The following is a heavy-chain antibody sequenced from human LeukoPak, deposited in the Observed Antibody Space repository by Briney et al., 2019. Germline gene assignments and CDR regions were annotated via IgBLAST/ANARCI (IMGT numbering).Heavy chain of an antibody. CDR2: INHSGST. CDR1: GGSFSGYY. CDR3: ARELYDSSGCFDY. D-gene: IGHD3-22*01. Sequence: SETLSLTCAVYGGSFSGYYWSWIRQPPGKGLEWIGEINHSGSTNYNPSLKSRVTISVDTSKNQFSLKLSSVTAADTAVYYCARELYDSSGCFDYWGQGTLVTVSS. V-gene: IGHV4-34*01. J-gene: IGHJ4*02.